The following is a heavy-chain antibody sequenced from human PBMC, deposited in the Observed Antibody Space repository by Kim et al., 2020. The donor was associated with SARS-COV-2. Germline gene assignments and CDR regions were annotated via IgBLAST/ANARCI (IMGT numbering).Heavy chain of an antibody. CDR3: ARRRRLYYYGSGSYWRSGLDAFDI. V-gene: IGHV4-34*01. J-gene: IGHJ3*02. D-gene: IGHD3-10*01. CDR2: INHSGST. CDR1: GGSFSGYY. Sequence: SETLSLTCAVYGGSFSGYYWSWIRQPPGKGLEWIGEINHSGSTNYNPSLKSRVTISVDTPKNQFSLKLSSVTAADTAVYYCARRRRLYYYGSGSYWRSGLDAFDIWGQGTMVTVSS.